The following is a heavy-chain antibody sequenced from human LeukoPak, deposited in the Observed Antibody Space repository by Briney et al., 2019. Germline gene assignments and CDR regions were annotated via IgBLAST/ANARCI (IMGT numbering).Heavy chain of an antibody. V-gene: IGHV4-61*02. CDR3: ALSSGYYYGFNY. Sequence: SSQTLSLTCTVSGGSISSGRSYWSWIRQPAGKGLEWIGRIYTSGSTNYNPSLKSRVTISVDTSKNQFSLKLSSVTAADTAVYYCALSSGYYYGFNYWGQGTQVTVSS. D-gene: IGHD3-22*01. CDR1: GGSISSGRSY. J-gene: IGHJ4*02. CDR2: IYTSGST.